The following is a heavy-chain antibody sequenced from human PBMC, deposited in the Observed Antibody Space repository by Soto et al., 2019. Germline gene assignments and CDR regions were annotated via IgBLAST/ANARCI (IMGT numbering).Heavy chain of an antibody. J-gene: IGHJ4*02. V-gene: IGHV1-18*01. CDR1: GYTFNRYG. D-gene: IGHD3-10*01. Sequence: QVQLVQSGAEVKKPGASVTVSCKASGYTFNRYGISWVRQAPGQGLEWMGWISAYNGNTNSAQNLQGRVAMTTDTSPDTAYMELRSLRSDDTAVYYCAREGYYGSGSADYWGQGTLVTVSS. CDR3: AREGYYGSGSADY. CDR2: ISAYNGNT.